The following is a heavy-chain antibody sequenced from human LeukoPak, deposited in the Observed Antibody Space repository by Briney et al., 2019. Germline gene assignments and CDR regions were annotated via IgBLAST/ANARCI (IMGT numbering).Heavy chain of an antibody. CDR1: GYTFTGYY. V-gene: IGHV1-2*04. CDR3: ANQRYYEYLDY. J-gene: IGHJ4*02. CDR2: INPNSGGT. Sequence: ASVKVSCKASGYTFTGYYMHWVRQAPGQGLEWMGWINPNSGGTNYAQKFQGWVTMTRDTSISTTYMELSRLRSDDTAVYYCANQRYYEYLDYWGQGTLVTVSS. D-gene: IGHD1-26*01.